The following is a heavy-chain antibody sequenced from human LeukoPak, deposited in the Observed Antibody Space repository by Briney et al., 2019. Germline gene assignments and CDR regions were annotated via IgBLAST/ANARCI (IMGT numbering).Heavy chain of an antibody. Sequence: PSETLSLTCTVSGGSISSYYWSWIRQPPGKGLEWIGYIYHSGSTYYNPSLKSRVTISVDRSKNQFSLKLSSVAAADTAVYYCARESSSSDYWGQGTLVTVSS. CDR2: IYHSGST. CDR3: ARESSSSDY. J-gene: IGHJ4*02. D-gene: IGHD6-6*01. V-gene: IGHV4-59*12. CDR1: GGSISSYY.